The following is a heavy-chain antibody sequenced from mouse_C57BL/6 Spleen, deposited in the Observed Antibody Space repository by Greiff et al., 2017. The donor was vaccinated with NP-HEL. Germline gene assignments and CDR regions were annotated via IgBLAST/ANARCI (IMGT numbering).Heavy chain of an antibody. CDR3: AREGDDYVPFDY. D-gene: IGHD2-4*01. CDR2: ISDGGSYT. Sequence: EVKVVESGGGLVKPGGSLKLSCAASGFTFSSYAMSWVRQTPEKRLEWVATISDGGSYTYYPDNVKGRFTISRDNAKNNLYLQMSHLKSEDTAMYYCAREGDDYVPFDYWGQGTTLTVSS. V-gene: IGHV5-4*01. CDR1: GFTFSSYA. J-gene: IGHJ2*01.